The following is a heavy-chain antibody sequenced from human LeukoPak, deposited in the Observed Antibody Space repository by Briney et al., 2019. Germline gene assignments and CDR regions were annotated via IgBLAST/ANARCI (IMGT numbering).Heavy chain of an antibody. CDR3: ARDSVDGSGTYYNDSPDY. J-gene: IGHJ4*02. CDR1: GYTYSSYG. V-gene: IGHV1-18*01. D-gene: IGHD3-10*01. CDR2: ISAYNGNT. Sequence: PGASVKVSCKASGYTYSSYGISWVRQAPGQGLEWMGWISAYNGNTDYAQNLRGRLIMTTDTSTSTAYMELRSLRSDDTAVYYCARDSVDGSGTYYNDSPDYWGQGTLVTVSS.